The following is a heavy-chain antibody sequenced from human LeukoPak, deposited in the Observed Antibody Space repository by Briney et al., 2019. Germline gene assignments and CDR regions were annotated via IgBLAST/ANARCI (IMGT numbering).Heavy chain of an antibody. CDR2: IYHSGST. CDR3: ARGSYYPHFRFDP. D-gene: IGHD1-26*01. J-gene: IGHJ5*02. V-gene: IGHV4-38-2*02. Sequence: SETLSLTCTVSGYSISSVYYWGWIRQPPGKGLEWIGSIYHSGSTYYNPSLKSRVTISVDTSKNQFSLKLSSVTAADTAVYYCARGSYYPHFRFDPWGQGTLVTVSS. CDR1: GYSISSVYY.